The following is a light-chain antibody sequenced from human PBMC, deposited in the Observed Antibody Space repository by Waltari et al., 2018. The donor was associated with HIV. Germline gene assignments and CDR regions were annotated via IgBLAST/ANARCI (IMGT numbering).Light chain of an antibody. J-gene: IGKJ4*01. CDR2: EAS. Sequence: IQMTQSPSLVSASVGYRVSITCRASQNIRTSLAWYQRGPGEAPSLLIYEASRLQGGVPSRFSGSGSGTSFILNIDKLQAEDFAMYYCQQANSFPHTFGGGT. CDR3: QQANSFPHT. CDR1: QNIRTS. V-gene: IGKV1-12*01.